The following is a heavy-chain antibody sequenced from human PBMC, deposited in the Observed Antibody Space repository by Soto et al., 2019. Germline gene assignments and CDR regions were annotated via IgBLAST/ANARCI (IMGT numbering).Heavy chain of an antibody. Sequence: GGSLRLSCEAPGLTFNNSALNWFRQTPEKGLEWVSAISGSGASTYYADSVKGRFTISRDNSKNTLFLQMNSLRAEDTAVYFCAKSPSVVLVPSSLGGNNWFDPWGQGTPVTVSS. CDR2: ISGSGAST. CDR3: AKSPSVVLVPSSLGGNNWFDP. V-gene: IGHV3-23*01. D-gene: IGHD3-10*01. J-gene: IGHJ5*02. CDR1: GLTFNNSA.